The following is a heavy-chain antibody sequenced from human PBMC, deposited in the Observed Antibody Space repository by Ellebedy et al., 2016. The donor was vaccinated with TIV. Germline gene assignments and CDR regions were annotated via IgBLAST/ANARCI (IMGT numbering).Heavy chain of an antibody. V-gene: IGHV3-15*01. CDR2: IQSKTDCGTT. CDR1: GLSFSKAW. CDR3: TTDGRMGRYGMDV. Sequence: GESLKISCAASGLSFSKAWMSWVRQATGKGLEWVGRIQSKTDCGTTDYAAPVKGRFTISRDESQNTLYLQINSLKTEDTAVYYCTTDGRMGRYGMDVWGQGTTVTVSS. J-gene: IGHJ6*02. D-gene: IGHD3-16*01.